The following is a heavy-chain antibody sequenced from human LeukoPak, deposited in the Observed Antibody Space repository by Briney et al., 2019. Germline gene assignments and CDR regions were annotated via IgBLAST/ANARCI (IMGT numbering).Heavy chain of an antibody. D-gene: IGHD2-8*01. J-gene: IGHJ4*02. Sequence: PGGSLRLSCAASGFTFSSYAMHWVRQAPGKGLEWVAVISYDGSNKYYADSVKGRFSISRDNSKNTLYLQVNTLRAEDTAVYFCAMEKYCTPNDCLHGRFYFNYWGQGTLVIVSS. V-gene: IGHV3-30-3*01. CDR3: AMEKYCTPNDCLHGRFYFNY. CDR1: GFTFSSYA. CDR2: ISYDGSNK.